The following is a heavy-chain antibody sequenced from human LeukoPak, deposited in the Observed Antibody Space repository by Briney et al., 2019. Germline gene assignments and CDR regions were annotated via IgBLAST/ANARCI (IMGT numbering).Heavy chain of an antibody. Sequence: LSLTCGVSGGSISSGDYSWSWIRQAPGKGLEWVSYISSSGSTIYYADSVKGRFTMSRDNAKNSLYLQMNSLRAEDTAVYYCARYKWNDGGLGFDSWGQGTLVTVSS. J-gene: IGHJ4*02. CDR1: GGSISSGDYS. V-gene: IGHV3-11*04. CDR2: ISSSGSTI. D-gene: IGHD1-20*01. CDR3: ARYKWNDGGLGFDS.